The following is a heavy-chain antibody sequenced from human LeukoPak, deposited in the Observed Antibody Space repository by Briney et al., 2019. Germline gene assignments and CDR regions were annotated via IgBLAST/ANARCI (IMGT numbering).Heavy chain of an antibody. Sequence: SETLSLTCVVYGGSFSGYYWSWIRQPPGKGLEWIGEINHSGSTNYNPSLKSRVTISVDKSKNQFSLKLSSVTAADTAVYYCARLSIAVAGPYFDYWGQGTLVTVSS. CDR2: INHSGST. J-gene: IGHJ4*02. CDR3: ARLSIAVAGPYFDY. D-gene: IGHD6-19*01. V-gene: IGHV4-34*01. CDR1: GGSFSGYY.